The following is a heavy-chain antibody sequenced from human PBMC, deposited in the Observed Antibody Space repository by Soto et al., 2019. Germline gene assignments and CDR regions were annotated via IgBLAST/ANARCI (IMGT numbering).Heavy chain of an antibody. CDR3: AKTYYDFWTGYYVTFDN. Sequence: EASVKVSCKASGYKFTGHHIHWVRQAPGQGLEWMGWINPNNGGTNSAQKFLGRVTMTRDTSLSTAYMELSGLTSDDSAVYYCAKTYYDFWTGYYVTFDNWGQGTPVTVSS. V-gene: IGHV1-2*02. CDR2: INPNNGGT. J-gene: IGHJ4*02. CDR1: GYKFTGHH. D-gene: IGHD3-3*01.